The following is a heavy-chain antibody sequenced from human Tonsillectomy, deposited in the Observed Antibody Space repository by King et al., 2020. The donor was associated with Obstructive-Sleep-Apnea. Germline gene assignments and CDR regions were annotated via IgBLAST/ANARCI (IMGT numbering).Heavy chain of an antibody. Sequence: VQLVESGAEVKKPGASVKVSCKASGYTFTAYYIHWVRQAPGQGLEWMGYINCNSGVTDYAQNFQGRVALTRDTSLSTAYMELSSLRSDDTAVYYCARVYAMLYQPLDSWGQGVLVTVSS. V-gene: IGHV1-2*02. CDR2: INCNSGVT. J-gene: IGHJ4*02. D-gene: IGHD2-8*01. CDR1: GYTFTAYY. CDR3: ARVYAMLYQPLDS.